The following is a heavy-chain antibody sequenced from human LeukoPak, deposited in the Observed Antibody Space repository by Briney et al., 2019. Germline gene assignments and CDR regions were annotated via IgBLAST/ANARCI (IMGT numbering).Heavy chain of an antibody. CDR1: AYSISSDDY. CDR2: VYHSGST. Sequence: PSETLSLTCAASAYSISSDDYWGWIRQSPGQGLEWIGSVYHSGSTYYNASLKSRVTISIDTSKNQFSLKLSSMTAADTAVYYCARGYCSGGSCYSYCYNNYMDVWGKGTTVTVSS. D-gene: IGHD2-15*01. CDR3: ARGYCSGGSCYSYCYNNYMDV. V-gene: IGHV4-38-2*01. J-gene: IGHJ6*03.